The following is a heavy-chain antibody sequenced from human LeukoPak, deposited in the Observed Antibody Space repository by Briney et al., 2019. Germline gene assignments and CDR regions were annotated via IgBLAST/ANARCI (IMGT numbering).Heavy chain of an antibody. J-gene: IGHJ4*02. CDR1: GGYISSSSYY. V-gene: IGHV4-39*01. D-gene: IGHD6-19*01. CDR2: IYYSGST. Sequence: SETLSLTCTVSGGYISSSSYYWGWSRQPPGKGLEWIGRIYYSGSTYYNPSLKSRVTMSVDTSKNQFSLKLSSVTAADTAVYYCASTPIAVAYYFDYWGQGTLVTVSS. CDR3: ASTPIAVAYYFDY.